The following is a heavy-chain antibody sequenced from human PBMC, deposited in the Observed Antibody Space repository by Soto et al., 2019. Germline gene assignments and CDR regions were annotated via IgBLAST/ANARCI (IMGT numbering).Heavy chain of an antibody. CDR1: GFGISTYA. D-gene: IGHD4-17*01. CDR2: ISYDGSNK. CDR3: AKGVTTVTDYGGDYFDY. J-gene: IGHJ4*02. V-gene: IGHV3-30-3*01. Sequence: QVQLVESGGGVVQPGRSLRLSCAASGFGISTYAMHWVRQAPGKGLEWVAVISYDGSNKQYTDSVQGRFTISRDNSKNTLYLQLSSLRAEDTAAYYCAKGVTTVTDYGGDYFDYWGQGTLVTVSS.